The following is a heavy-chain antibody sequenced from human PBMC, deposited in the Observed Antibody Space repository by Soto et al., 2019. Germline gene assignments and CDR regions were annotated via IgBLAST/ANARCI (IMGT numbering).Heavy chain of an antibody. CDR1: GYTFTSYA. Sequence: ASVKVSCKASGYTFTSYAMHWVRQAPGQRLEWMGWINAGNGNTKYSQKFQGRVTITRDTSASTAYMELSSLRSEDTAVYYCASSVAVQRVKSSGYYSGFGYWGQGTLVTVSS. D-gene: IGHD3-22*01. V-gene: IGHV1-3*01. CDR2: INAGNGNT. CDR3: ASSVAVQRVKSSGYYSGFGY. J-gene: IGHJ4*02.